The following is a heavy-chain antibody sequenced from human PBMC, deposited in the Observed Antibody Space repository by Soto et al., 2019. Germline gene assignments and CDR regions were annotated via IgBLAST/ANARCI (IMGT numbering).Heavy chain of an antibody. CDR3: ARDSDYIIAY. CDR2: IHTYNGNT. V-gene: IGHV1-18*01. J-gene: IGHJ4*02. Sequence: GASVKVSCKASGYTFTSYGISWVRQAPGQGLEWVGWIHTYNGNTNFAQKLQGRVTLTTDTSTSTAYMEQRSLRSDDTAVYYCARDSDYIIAYWGQGTLVTVSS. CDR1: GYTFTSYG. D-gene: IGHD4-17*01.